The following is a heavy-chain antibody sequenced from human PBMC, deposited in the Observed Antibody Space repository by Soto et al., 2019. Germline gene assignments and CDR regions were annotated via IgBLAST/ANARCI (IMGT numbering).Heavy chain of an antibody. CDR1: GGTFSSYA. CDR2: IIPIFGTA. V-gene: IGHV1-69*06. Sequence: QVQLVQSGAEVKKPGSSVKVSCKASGGTFSSYAISWVRQAPGQGLEWMGGIIPIFGTANYAQKFQGRVTITADKSTSTAYMDLSSLRSADTAVYYCARQFIAVAGTPRVFDYWGQGTLVTVSS. J-gene: IGHJ4*02. CDR3: ARQFIAVAGTPRVFDY. D-gene: IGHD6-19*01.